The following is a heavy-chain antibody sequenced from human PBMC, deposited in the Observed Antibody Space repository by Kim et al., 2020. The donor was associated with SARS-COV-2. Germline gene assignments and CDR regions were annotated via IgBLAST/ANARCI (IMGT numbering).Heavy chain of an antibody. J-gene: IGHJ6*02. CDR3: ARDEREGYSYGFYYYYYGMDV. D-gene: IGHD5-18*01. CDR1: GFTFSSYA. V-gene: IGHV3-30*04. CDR2: ISYDGSNK. Sequence: GGSLRLSCAASGFTFSSYAMHWVRQAPGKGLEWVAVISYDGSNKYYADSVKGRFTISRDNSKNTLYLQMNSLRAEDTAVYYCARDEREGYSYGFYYYYYGMDVWGQGTTVTVSS.